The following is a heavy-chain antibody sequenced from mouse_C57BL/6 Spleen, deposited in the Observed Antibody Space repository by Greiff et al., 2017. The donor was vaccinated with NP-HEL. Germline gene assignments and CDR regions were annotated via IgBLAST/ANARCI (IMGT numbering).Heavy chain of an antibody. CDR2: INPSTGGT. CDR1: GYSFTGYY. J-gene: IGHJ3*01. D-gene: IGHD1-1*01. CDR3: AREGGSPFAY. Sequence: EVQLQQSGPELVKPGASVKISCKASGYSFTGYYMNWVKQSPEKSLEWIGEINPSTGGTTYNQKFKAKATLTVDKSSSTAYMQLKSLTSEDSAVYYCAREGGSPFAYWGQGTLVTVSA. V-gene: IGHV1-42*01.